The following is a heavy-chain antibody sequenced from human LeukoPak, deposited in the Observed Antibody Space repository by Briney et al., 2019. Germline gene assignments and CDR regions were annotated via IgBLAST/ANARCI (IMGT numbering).Heavy chain of an antibody. CDR2: ISSSRLYI. D-gene: IGHD5-24*01. CDR3: AREGDGYNSPIDY. V-gene: IGHV3-21*01. CDR1: GFTFSSHS. Sequence: RAGGSLRLSCGASGFTFSSHSMNWVRQAPGKGLEWVSSISSSRLYIYYADSVKARFTISRDNAQNSLFLQMNSLRAEDTAVYYCAREGDGYNSPIDYWGQGTLVTVSS. J-gene: IGHJ4*02.